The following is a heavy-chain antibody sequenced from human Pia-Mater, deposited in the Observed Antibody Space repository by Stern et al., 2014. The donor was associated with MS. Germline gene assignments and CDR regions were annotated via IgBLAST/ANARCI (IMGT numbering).Heavy chain of an antibody. CDR1: GGSFSGYY. V-gene: IGHV4-34*01. J-gene: IGHJ2*01. CDR3: ARGGETYGDYLFGWYFDL. CDR2: INHSGST. D-gene: IGHD4-17*01. Sequence: QLQLQEWGAGLLKPSETLSLTCAVYGGSFSGYYWSWIRQPPGKGLEWIGEINHSGSTNYNPSLKSRVNISVDTSKNQFSLKLSSVTAADTAVYYCARGGETYGDYLFGWYFDLWGRGTLVTVSS.